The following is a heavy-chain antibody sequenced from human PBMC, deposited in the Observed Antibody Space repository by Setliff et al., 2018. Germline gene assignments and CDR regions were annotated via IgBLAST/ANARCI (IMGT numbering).Heavy chain of an antibody. CDR2: IYHSGST. CDR3: AKHRSYFDY. J-gene: IGHJ4*02. Sequence: SETLSLTCTVSGYSISNAYFWGWIRQPPGKGLEWIGSIYHSGSTSYYPSLKSRVTISVDTSKNQFSLNLSSVTAADTAVYYCAKHRSYFDYWGQGTLGTVST. CDR1: GYSISNAYF. V-gene: IGHV4-38-2*02.